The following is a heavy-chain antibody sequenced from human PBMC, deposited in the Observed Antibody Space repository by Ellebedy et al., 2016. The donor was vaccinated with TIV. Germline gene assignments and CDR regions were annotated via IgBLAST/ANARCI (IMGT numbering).Heavy chain of an antibody. CDR2: INHSGST. D-gene: IGHD3-10*01. J-gene: IGHJ6*02. V-gene: IGHV4-34*01. Sequence: SETLSLTXAVYGGSFSGYYWSWIRQPPGKGLEWIGEINHSGSTNYNPSLKSRVTMSVDTSKNQFSLKLSSVTAADTAVYYCAREFMDGMDVWGQGTTVTVSS. CDR1: GGSFSGYY. CDR3: AREFMDGMDV.